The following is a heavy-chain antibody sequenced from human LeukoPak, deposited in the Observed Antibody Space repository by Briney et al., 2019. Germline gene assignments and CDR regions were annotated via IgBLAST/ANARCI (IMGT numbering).Heavy chain of an antibody. J-gene: IGHJ4*02. CDR1: GGSFSGYY. V-gene: IGHV4-34*01. CDR3: AAMIGYFDY. CDR2: INHSGST. D-gene: IGHD3-22*01. Sequence: SETLSLTCAVYGGSFSGYYWSWIRQPPGKGLEWIGEINHSGSTNYNPSLKSRVTILVDTSKNKLSSKLTSLTAADTAVYYCAAMIGYFDYWGQGALVTVSS.